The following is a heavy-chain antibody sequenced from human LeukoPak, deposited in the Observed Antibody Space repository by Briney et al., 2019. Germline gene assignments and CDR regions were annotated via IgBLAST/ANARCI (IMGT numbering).Heavy chain of an antibody. CDR2: INPNSGGT. V-gene: IGHV1-2*02. CDR3: ARADRLHGGPYLIGP. Sequence: ASVKVSCKTSGYSFTDYYMHWVRQAPGQGLEWMGWINPNSGGTSSAQKFQGRVTMTRDTSITTVYMEVNWLTSDDTAIYYCARADRLHGGPYLIGPWGQGTLVTVSS. J-gene: IGHJ5*02. D-gene: IGHD2-21*01. CDR1: GYSFTDYY.